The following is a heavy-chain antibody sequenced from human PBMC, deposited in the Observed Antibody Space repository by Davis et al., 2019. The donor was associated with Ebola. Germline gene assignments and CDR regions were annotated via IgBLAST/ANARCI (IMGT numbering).Heavy chain of an antibody. D-gene: IGHD6-6*01. CDR2: ISSSSSYI. CDR1: GFTFSRYS. V-gene: IGHV3-21*01. CDR3: APGSIAADY. J-gene: IGHJ4*02. Sequence: GESLKISCAASGFTFSRYSMNWVRQAPGTGLEWVSSISSSSSYIYYADSVKGRFTISRDNAKNSLYLQMNSLRVEDTAVYYCAPGSIAADYWAQGTLVTVSS.